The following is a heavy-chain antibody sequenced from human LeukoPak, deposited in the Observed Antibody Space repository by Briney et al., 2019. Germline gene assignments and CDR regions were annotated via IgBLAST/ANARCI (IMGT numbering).Heavy chain of an antibody. CDR3: ARYPKTITIFGVVIGGIDY. J-gene: IGHJ4*02. CDR2: INHSGST. D-gene: IGHD3-3*01. CDR1: GGSFSGYY. Sequence: PSETLSLTCAVYGGSFSGYYWSWIRQPPGKGLEWIGEINHSGSTNYNPSLKSRVTISVDTSKNQFSLKLSSVTAADTAVYYCARYPKTITIFGVVIGGIDYWGQGTLVTVSS. V-gene: IGHV4-34*01.